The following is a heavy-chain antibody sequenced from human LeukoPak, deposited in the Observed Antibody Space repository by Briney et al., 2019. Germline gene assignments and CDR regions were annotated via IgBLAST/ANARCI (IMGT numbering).Heavy chain of an antibody. CDR2: IYYSGSS. CDR3: ARLAQGSGTYGFDY. V-gene: IGHV4-39*01. D-gene: IGHD3-10*01. CDR1: GGSISSSNYY. Sequence: SETLSLTCTVSGGSISSSNYYWGRVRQPPGKGLEWIATIYYSGSSYYNPSLKSRVTISVDTSKNQFSLKLSSVTAADTAVYYCARLAQGSGTYGFDYWGQGTLVTVSS. J-gene: IGHJ4*02.